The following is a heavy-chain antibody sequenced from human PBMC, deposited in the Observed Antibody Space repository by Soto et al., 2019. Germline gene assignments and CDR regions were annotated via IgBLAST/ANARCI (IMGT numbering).Heavy chain of an antibody. D-gene: IGHD2-21*02. V-gene: IGHV3-21*01. CDR3: ARQLGGACYAY. J-gene: IGHJ4*02. CDR2: ISSDSAYI. CDR1: GFTFSTYT. Sequence: EVQLVESGGGLVKPGGSLRLSCAASGFTFSTYTMNWVRRAPGKELVWVSSISSDSAYIYHADSLKGRFTISRDNAKDSVYLQMHSLRAEDTAVYYCARQLGGACYAYWGQGTLVTVSS.